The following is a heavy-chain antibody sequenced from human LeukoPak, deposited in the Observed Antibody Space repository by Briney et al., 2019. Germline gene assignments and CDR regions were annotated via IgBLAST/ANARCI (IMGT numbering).Heavy chain of an antibody. J-gene: IGHJ5*02. Sequence: GGSLRLSCAASGFTFTSYWMSWVRQAPGKGLEWVANIKYERSEKYYVDSVKGRFTISRDSAKNALYLQMNSLRAEDTAVYYCARLRYGGFDPWGQGTLVTVSS. CDR1: GFTFTSYW. CDR3: ARLRYGGFDP. CDR2: IKYERSEK. V-gene: IGHV3-7*01. D-gene: IGHD5-18*01.